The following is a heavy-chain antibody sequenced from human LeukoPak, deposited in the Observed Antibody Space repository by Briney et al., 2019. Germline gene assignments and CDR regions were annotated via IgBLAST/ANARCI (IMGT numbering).Heavy chain of an antibody. CDR1: GFTFSSYA. J-gene: IGHJ4*02. Sequence: PGGSLRLSCAASGFTFSSYAMSWVRQAPGRGLEWVANIKQDGSEKYYVDSVKGRFTISRDNAKNSLYLQMNSLRAEDTAVYYCARAVFRWPSDWDYWGQGTLVTVSS. V-gene: IGHV3-7*01. CDR2: IKQDGSEK. CDR3: ARAVFRWPSDWDY. D-gene: IGHD2-21*01.